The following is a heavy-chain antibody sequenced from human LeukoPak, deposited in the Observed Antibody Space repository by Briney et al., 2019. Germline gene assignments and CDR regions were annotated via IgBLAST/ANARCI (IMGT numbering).Heavy chain of an antibody. Sequence: PGGSPRLSCAASGFTFSSYAMSWVRQAPGKGLEWVSSISAGGGSTYYADSVKGPFTISRDNSKNTLYLQMNSLRAEDTAVYYCARGTYASGSPARYFGLWGRGTLATVSS. CDR2: ISAGGGST. J-gene: IGHJ2*01. CDR1: GFTFSSYA. D-gene: IGHD3-10*01. V-gene: IGHV3-23*01. CDR3: ARGTYASGSPARYFGL.